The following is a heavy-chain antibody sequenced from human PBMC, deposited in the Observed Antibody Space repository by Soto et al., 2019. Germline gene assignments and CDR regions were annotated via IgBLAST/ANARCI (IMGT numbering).Heavy chain of an antibody. CDR1: GFNFSDYD. D-gene: IGHD2-8*01. CDR2: IFGSGGGI. CDR3: AKDLISNNGIREPFDI. V-gene: IGHV3-23*01. Sequence: EVQLLESGGGLVQPGESLRLSCEASGFNFSDYDIHWVRQVPGKGLQWVCGIFGSGGGIQYADSVRGRFTVSRDNSKNTLYLQMDRVRTEDTAMYYCAKDLISNNGIREPFDICGQRREVTVTS. J-gene: IGHJ3*02.